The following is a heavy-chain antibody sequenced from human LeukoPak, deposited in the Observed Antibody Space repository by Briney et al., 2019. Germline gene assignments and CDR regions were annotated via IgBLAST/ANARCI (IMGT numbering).Heavy chain of an antibody. V-gene: IGHV4-34*01. CDR1: GGSFSGW. CDR2: IHHSGGT. Sequence: SETLSLTCAVYGGSFSGWWSWIRQPPGKGLEWIGEIHHSGGTKYNPSLRSLDTISVDTSKRQISLKMTSVTAADTAIYYCARHNGCAFDIWGQGTGVTVSS. CDR3: ARHNGCAFDI. D-gene: IGHD2-8*01. J-gene: IGHJ3*02.